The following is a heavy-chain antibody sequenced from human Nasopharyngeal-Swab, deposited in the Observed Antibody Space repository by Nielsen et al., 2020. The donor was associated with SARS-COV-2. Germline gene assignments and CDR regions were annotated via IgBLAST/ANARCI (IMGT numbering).Heavy chain of an antibody. CDR3: VREFEATGATYLDY. V-gene: IGHV5-51*01. J-gene: IGHJ4*02. CDR1: GYSFTSYW. Sequence: GESLKISCKGSGYSFTSYWIGWVRQMPGKGLEWMGIIYPGDSDTRYSPSFQGQVTISADKSISTAYLQWSSLRAEDTAVYYCVREFEATGATYLDYWGLGTLVTVSS. D-gene: IGHD1-26*01. CDR2: IYPGDSDT.